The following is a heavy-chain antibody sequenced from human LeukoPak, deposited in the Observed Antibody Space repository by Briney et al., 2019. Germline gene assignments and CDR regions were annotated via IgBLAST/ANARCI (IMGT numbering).Heavy chain of an antibody. CDR1: GGSMSSYY. CDR2: IHNSGTT. V-gene: IGHV4-59*01. J-gene: IGHJ6*02. Sequence: SETLSLTCTVSGGSMSSYYWNWIRQPPGKGLEWIACIHNSGTTNYNPSLKNRVTISLEMFKNQFSLTLSSVTAADTAVYYRARGSTMDVWGQGTTVTVSS. CDR3: ARGSTMDV.